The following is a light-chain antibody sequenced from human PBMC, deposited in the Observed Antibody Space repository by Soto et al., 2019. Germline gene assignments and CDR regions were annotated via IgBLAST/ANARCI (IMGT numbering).Light chain of an antibody. Sequence: DFVMTQAPDSLAVSLGERATINCKSSQSVLYNSNNKNHLGWFQQKPGHPPKLLIYGASFRPSGVPDRFSGSGSGTDFTLTIISLQAEDVAVYYCQQYYSIPFTFGQGTKVDSK. CDR1: QSVLYNSNNKNH. CDR3: QQYYSIPFT. CDR2: GAS. J-gene: IGKJ2*01. V-gene: IGKV4-1*01.